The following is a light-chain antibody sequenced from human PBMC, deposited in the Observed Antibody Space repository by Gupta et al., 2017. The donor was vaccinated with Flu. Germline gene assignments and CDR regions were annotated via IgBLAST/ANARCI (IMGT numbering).Light chain of an antibody. CDR1: QSVSSTS. Sequence: EILLTQYPGTLSLSPGERATLSCRASQSVSSTSVGWYQQKPGQAPRLLVFGASNRATGIPDRFSGSGSGTVFTLTISRLEPEDFAVYYCQQDVSSSWTFGQGTRVEMK. V-gene: IGKV3-20*01. CDR2: GAS. CDR3: QQDVSSSWT. J-gene: IGKJ1*01.